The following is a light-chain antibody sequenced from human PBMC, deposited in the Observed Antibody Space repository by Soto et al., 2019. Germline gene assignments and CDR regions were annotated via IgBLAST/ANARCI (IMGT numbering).Light chain of an antibody. J-gene: IGLJ2*01. V-gene: IGLV1-40*01. CDR2: GNS. Sequence: QSVLTQPPSVSGAPGQRVTISCTGSRSNIGAGYDVHWYQQLPGTSRKLLIYGNSNRPSGVPDRFSGSKSGTSASLAITGLQAEDEADYYCQSYDSSLSGVVFGGGTKLTVL. CDR3: QSYDSSLSGVV. CDR1: RSNIGAGYD.